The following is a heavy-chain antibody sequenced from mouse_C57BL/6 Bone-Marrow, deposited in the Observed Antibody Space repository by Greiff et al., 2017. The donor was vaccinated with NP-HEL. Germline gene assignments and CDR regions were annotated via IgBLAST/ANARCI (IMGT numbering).Heavy chain of an antibody. CDR2: IWWDDDK. V-gene: IGHV8-8*01. J-gene: IGHJ2*01. CDR3: ARIPYYYGSSSGFDY. D-gene: IGHD1-1*01. Sequence: QVTLNESGPGILQPSQTLSLTCSFSGFSLSTFGMGVGWIRQPSGKGLEWLAHIWWDDDKYYNPALKSRLTISKDTSKNQVFLKIANVDTADTATYYCARIPYYYGSSSGFDYWGQGTTLTVSS. CDR1: GFSLSTFGMG.